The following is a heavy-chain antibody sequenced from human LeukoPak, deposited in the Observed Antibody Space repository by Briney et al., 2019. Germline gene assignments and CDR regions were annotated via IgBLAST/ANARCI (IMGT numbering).Heavy chain of an antibody. Sequence: KPSETLSLTCAVYGGSFSGYYWSWIRQPPGKGLEWIGEINHSGSTNYNPSLKSRVTISVDTSQNQFSLKLSSVTAADTAVYYCARLYCSSASCSRGGGFDYWGQGTLVTVSS. V-gene: IGHV4-34*01. CDR1: GGSFSGYY. CDR2: INHSGST. CDR3: ARLYCSSASCSRGGGFDY. J-gene: IGHJ4*02. D-gene: IGHD2-2*01.